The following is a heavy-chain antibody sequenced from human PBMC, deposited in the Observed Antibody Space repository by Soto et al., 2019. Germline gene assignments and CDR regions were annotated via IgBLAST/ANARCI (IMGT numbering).Heavy chain of an antibody. D-gene: IGHD1-1*01. J-gene: IGHJ4*02. V-gene: IGHV2-5*02. Sequence: QITLEESGPTLVKPTQTLTLTCSFSGFSVSTSGLGVAWIRQPPGQALEWLALIYWDDDKRYSPSLQRRLTITKDTSKNQVVLTMTNMDPVDTATYYCAHRRYGNDFDYWGQGTLVTVSS. CDR3: AHRRYGNDFDY. CDR2: IYWDDDK. CDR1: GFSVSTSGLG.